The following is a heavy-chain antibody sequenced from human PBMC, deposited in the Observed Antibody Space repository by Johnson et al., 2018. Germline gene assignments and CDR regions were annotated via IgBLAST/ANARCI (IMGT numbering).Heavy chain of an antibody. D-gene: IGHD6-19*01. CDR2: IGAGSVHI. CDR3: ARGQWRGPGYQYYMDV. V-gene: IGHV3-21*06. Sequence: VQLVESGGGLVKPGGSLRLSCEASGFSFNVYSMTWVRQAPGKGLEWVSFIGAGSVHIHYPDSVRGRFPISRDNAKNSLYLQMSALRVEDTAIYFCARGQWRGPGYQYYMDVCGKGTTVTVSS. CDR1: GFSFNVYS. J-gene: IGHJ6*03.